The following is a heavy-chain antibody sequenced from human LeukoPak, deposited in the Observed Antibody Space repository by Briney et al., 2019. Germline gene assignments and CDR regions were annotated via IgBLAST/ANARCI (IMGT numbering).Heavy chain of an antibody. CDR1: GFTFSSYG. J-gene: IGHJ4*02. V-gene: IGHV3-48*04. CDR3: ARDRKQPPGLDY. Sequence: PGGSLRLSCAASGFTFSSYGMSWVRQAPGKGLEWVSYISSSGSTIYYADSVKGRFTISRGNAKNSLYLQMNSLRAEDTAVYYCARDRKQPPGLDYWGQGTLVTVSS. CDR2: ISSSGSTI. D-gene: IGHD5-18*01.